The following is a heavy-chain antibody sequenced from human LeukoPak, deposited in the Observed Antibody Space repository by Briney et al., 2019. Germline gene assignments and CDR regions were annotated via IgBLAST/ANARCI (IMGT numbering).Heavy chain of an antibody. V-gene: IGHV1-24*01. D-gene: IGHD6-19*01. CDR3: ATVEAVAGIS. CDR2: FDPEDGET. CDR1: GYTFTGYY. Sequence: ASVKVSCKASGYTFTGYYMHWVRQAPGQGLEWMGGFDPEDGETIYAQKFQGRVTMTEDTSTDTAYMELSSLRSEDTAVYYCATVEAVAGISWGQGTLVTVSS. J-gene: IGHJ4*02.